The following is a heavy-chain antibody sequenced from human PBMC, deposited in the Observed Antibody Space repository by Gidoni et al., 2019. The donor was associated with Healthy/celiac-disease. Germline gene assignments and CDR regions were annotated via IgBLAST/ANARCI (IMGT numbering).Heavy chain of an antibody. CDR3: ARDGYCSSTSCYIEHAFDI. J-gene: IGHJ3*02. Sequence: QVQLVQSGAEVKKPGASVKVSFKSSGYTFTGYSMHWVRQAPGQGLEWMGWINPNSGGTKYEKKFQGRVTRTRETSISTAYMELSRLRSDDKAVYYCARDGYCSSTSCYIEHAFDIWGQGTMVTVFS. CDR2: INPNSGGT. CDR1: GYTFTGYS. V-gene: IGHV1-2*02. D-gene: IGHD2-2*03.